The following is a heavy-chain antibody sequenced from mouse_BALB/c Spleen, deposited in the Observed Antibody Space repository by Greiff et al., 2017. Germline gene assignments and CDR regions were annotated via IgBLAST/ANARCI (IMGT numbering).Heavy chain of an antibody. V-gene: IGHV1-5*01. CDR3: TGGVSHSLYWYFDV. J-gene: IGHJ1*01. D-gene: IGHD1-2*01. CDR2: IYPGNSDT. CDR1: GYTFTSYW. Sequence: VQLKESGTVLARPGASVKMSCKASGYTFTSYWMHWVKQRPGQGLEWIGAIYPGNSDTSYNQKFKGKAKLTAVTSTSTAYMELSSLTNEDSAVYYCTGGVSHSLYWYFDVWGAGTTVTVSS.